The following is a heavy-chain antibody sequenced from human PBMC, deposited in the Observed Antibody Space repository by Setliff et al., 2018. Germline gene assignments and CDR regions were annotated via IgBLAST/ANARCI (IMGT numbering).Heavy chain of an antibody. J-gene: IGHJ5*02. CDR3: TRDPGGYDFDP. Sequence: GGSLRLSCAASGFALSTYGMHWVRQTPGKGLEWVGFIRTKTYGGTAEYAASVKGRFILSRDDARNIAYLQMNSLTTEDNAVYYCTRDPGGYDFDPWGQGTLVTVSS. D-gene: IGHD5-12*01. CDR2: IRTKTYGGTA. V-gene: IGHV3-49*04. CDR1: GFALSTYG.